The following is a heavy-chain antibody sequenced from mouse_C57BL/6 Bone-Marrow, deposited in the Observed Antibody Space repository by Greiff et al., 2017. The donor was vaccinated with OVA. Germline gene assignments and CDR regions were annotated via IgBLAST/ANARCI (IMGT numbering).Heavy chain of an antibody. D-gene: IGHD1-1*01. J-gene: IGHJ2*01. V-gene: IGHV1-82*01. CDR3: ALITTVVAKDY. CDR2: IYPGDGDT. Sequence: QVHVKQSGPELVKPGASVKISCKASGYAFSSSWMNWVKQRPGKGLEWIGRIYPGDGDTNYNGKFKGKATLTADKSSSTAYMQLSSLTSEDSAVYFCALITTVVAKDYWGQGTTLTVSS. CDR1: GYAFSSSW.